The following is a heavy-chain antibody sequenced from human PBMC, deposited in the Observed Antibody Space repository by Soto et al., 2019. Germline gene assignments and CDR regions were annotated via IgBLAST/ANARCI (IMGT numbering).Heavy chain of an antibody. CDR3: VSQRTTVPTQAYFDY. V-gene: IGHV4-39*01. CDR2: VYYRWRS. CDR1: DGSVTNSSYY. J-gene: IGHJ4*02. Sequence: PSETLSFTCTVSDGSVTNSSYYLGWILHSPGKGLEWIGSVYYRWRSYSKSSVKSRVTISVDTSRNRFSLSLNSVTFSDTAVYFCVSQRTTVPTQAYFDYWDQGALVTLSS. D-gene: IGHD4-17*01.